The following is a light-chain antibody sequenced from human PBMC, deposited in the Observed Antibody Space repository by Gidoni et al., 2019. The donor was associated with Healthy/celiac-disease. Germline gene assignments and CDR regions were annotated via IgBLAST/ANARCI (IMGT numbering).Light chain of an antibody. CDR2: DAS. CDR1: QSVSR. CDR3: QQRSNWIT. Sequence: EIVLTQSPATLSLSPGERATLSCRASQSVSRLLIYDASNRATGIPARFSGSGSGTDFTLTISSLEPEDFAVYYCQQRSNWITFGGGTKVEIK. J-gene: IGKJ4*01. V-gene: IGKV3-11*01.